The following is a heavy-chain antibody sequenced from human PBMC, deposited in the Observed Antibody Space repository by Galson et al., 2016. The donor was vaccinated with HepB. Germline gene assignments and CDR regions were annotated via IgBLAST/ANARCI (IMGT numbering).Heavy chain of an antibody. CDR3: ASPVPLGD. CDR1: GFIVSPNY. J-gene: IGHJ4*02. CDR2: IYSSGDT. Sequence: SLRLSCAASGFIVSPNYMTWVRQAPGKGLEWVSIIYSSGDTYYADSVQGRFTISRDNSKNTLYLQMNSLRVEDTAVYYCASPVPLGDWGQGTLVTVSS. V-gene: IGHV3-53*01. D-gene: IGHD2-21*01.